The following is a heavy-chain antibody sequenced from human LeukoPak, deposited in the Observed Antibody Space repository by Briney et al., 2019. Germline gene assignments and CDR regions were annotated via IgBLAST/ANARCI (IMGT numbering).Heavy chain of an antibody. J-gene: IGHJ5*02. CDR3: GGSRGGFGDYGSWFDP. CDR1: GGSFSGYY. V-gene: IGHV4-34*03. Sequence: SETLSLTCAVYGGSFSGYYWSWIRQPPGKGLEWIGEINHSGSTNYNPSLKSRVTISVDTSKKQFSLKLSPLTAAGTAVYFLGGSRGGFGDYGSWFDPWGQGTLVTVSS. D-gene: IGHD4-17*01. CDR2: INHSGST.